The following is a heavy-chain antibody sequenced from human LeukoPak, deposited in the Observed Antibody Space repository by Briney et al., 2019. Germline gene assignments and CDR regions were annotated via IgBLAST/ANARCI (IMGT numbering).Heavy chain of an antibody. CDR2: LSGSGGST. J-gene: IGHJ4*02. CDR1: GFIFNKHA. D-gene: IGHD4/OR15-4a*01. V-gene: IGHV3-23*01. Sequence: PGGSLRLSCAASGFIFNKHAMSWVRQAPGKGLEWVSGLSGSGGSTDYADSVKGRFTVSRDNSKNTLFLQMNSLRAEDTAIYYCAKERDYGPADYWGQGTLDTVSS. CDR3: AKERDYGPADY.